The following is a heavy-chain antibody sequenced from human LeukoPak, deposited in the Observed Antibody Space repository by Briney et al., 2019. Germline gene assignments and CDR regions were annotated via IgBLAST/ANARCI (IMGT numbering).Heavy chain of an antibody. J-gene: IGHJ4*02. D-gene: IGHD3-10*01. V-gene: IGHV3-7*04. CDR2: IKQDGSEI. CDR3: ARARYGSGGYFFDF. CDR1: GFNFNSYW. Sequence: QTGGSLRLSCAPSGFNFNSYWMSWVRQAPGKGLECVANIKQDGSEIYFVDSVKGRFTISRDNAKSSLYLQMNSLRGEDTAVYYCARARYGSGGYFFDFWGQGTLVTVSS.